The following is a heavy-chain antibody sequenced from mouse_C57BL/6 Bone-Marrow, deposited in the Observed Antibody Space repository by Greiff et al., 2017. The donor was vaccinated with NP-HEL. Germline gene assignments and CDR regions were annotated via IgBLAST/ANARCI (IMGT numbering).Heavy chain of an antibody. D-gene: IGHD1-1*01. CDR3: ARSGSFITTVGGAMDY. V-gene: IGHV1-64*01. CDR2: FHPNSGST. CDR1: GYTFTSYW. J-gene: IGHJ4*01. Sequence: QVQLQQSGAELVKPGASVKLSCKASGYTFTSYWMHWVKQRPGQGLEWIGMFHPNSGSTNYNEKFKSKATLTVDKSSSTAYMQLSSLTSEDSAVYYCARSGSFITTVGGAMDYWGQGTSVTVSS.